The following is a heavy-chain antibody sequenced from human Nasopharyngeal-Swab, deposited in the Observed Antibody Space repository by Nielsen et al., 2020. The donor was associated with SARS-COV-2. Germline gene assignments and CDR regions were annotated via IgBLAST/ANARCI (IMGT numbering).Heavy chain of an antibody. V-gene: IGHV5-10-1*01. CDR1: GYSFTRYW. Sequence: GESLKISCKGSGYSFTRYWISWVRQMPGKGLEWMGRIDPSDSYTNYSPSFQGHVTISADKSISTAYLQWSSLKASDTAMYYCARHWSDPGNWFDPWGQGTLVTVSS. J-gene: IGHJ5*02. CDR2: IDPSDSYT. CDR3: ARHWSDPGNWFDP.